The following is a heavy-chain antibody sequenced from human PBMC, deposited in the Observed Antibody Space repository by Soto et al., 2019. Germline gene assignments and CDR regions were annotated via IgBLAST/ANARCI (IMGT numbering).Heavy chain of an antibody. CDR1: GVSISSGGYY. D-gene: IGHD6-19*01. CDR3: ARSVAVPGAHIDY. J-gene: IGHJ4*02. CDR2: IYHSGRT. V-gene: IGHV4-61*08. Sequence: SETLSLTCTVSGVSISSGGYYWGWIRQHPGKGLEWIGNIYHSGRTYYNPSLRSRVSISVDTSKNEFSLRLSSVTAADTAVYFCARSVAVPGAHIDYWGQGTQVTVSS.